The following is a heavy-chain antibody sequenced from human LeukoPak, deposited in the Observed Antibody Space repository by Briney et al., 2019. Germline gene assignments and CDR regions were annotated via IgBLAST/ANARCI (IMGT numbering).Heavy chain of an antibody. Sequence: SVKVSCKASGGTFSSYAISWVRQAPGQGLERMGGIIPIFGTANYAQKFQGRVTITADESTSTAYMELSSLRSEDTAVYYCARVLGERLVVPAAIASPYYYYMDVWGKGTTVTISS. CDR2: IIPIFGTA. J-gene: IGHJ6*03. CDR1: GGTFSSYA. V-gene: IGHV1-69*13. D-gene: IGHD2-2*01. CDR3: ARVLGERLVVPAAIASPYYYYMDV.